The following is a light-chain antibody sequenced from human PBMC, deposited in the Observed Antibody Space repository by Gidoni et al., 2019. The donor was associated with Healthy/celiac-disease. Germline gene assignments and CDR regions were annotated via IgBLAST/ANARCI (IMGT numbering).Light chain of an antibody. Sequence: ILLTPSPSFLSASVGERVTLTCPARTGISSYLAWYQQKPGKAPKLLIYAASTWQSGVPARFSGSGSGTEFTLTISSLQPEDFAMYYCQQFNSYPQTFXXXTRLEIK. V-gene: IGKV1-9*01. J-gene: IGKJ5*01. CDR2: AAS. CDR1: TGISSY. CDR3: QQFNSYPQT.